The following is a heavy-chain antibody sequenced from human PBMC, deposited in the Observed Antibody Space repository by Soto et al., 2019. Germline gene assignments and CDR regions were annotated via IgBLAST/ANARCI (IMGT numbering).Heavy chain of an antibody. CDR2: IYHSGST. Sequence: SETLSLTCAVSGGSISSSNWWSWVRQPPGKGLEWIGEIYHSGSTNYNPSLKSRVTISVDKSKNQFSLKLSSVTAADTAVYYCAREASSCYYGMDVWGQGTTVTVSS. V-gene: IGHV4-4*02. J-gene: IGHJ6*02. D-gene: IGHD1-1*01. CDR1: GGSISSSNW. CDR3: AREASSCYYGMDV.